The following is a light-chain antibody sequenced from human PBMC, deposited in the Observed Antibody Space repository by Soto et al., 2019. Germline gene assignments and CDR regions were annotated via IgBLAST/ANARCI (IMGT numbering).Light chain of an antibody. J-gene: IGKJ1*01. CDR2: AAS. Sequence: DIQMTQAPASCRASXCGGVTIPXXASQSISSYLNWYQQKPGKAPKLLIYAASSLQSGVPSRFSGSGSGTDFTLTISSLQPEDFATYYCQQSYSTPRTFGQGTKVDIK. CDR3: QQSYSTPRT. CDR1: QSISSY. V-gene: IGKV1-39*01.